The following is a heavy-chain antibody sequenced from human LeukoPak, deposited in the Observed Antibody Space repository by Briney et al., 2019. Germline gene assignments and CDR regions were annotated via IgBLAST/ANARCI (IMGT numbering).Heavy chain of an antibody. Sequence: GGPLRLSCAASGFTFSSYGMHWVRQAPGKGLEWVAVIWYDGSNKYYADSVKGRFTISRDNSKNTLYLQMNSLRAGDTAVYYCAREGSAYYYDSSGYYFDYWGQGTLVTVSS. V-gene: IGHV3-33*01. CDR1: GFTFSSYG. J-gene: IGHJ4*02. D-gene: IGHD3-22*01. CDR3: AREGSAYYYDSSGYYFDY. CDR2: IWYDGSNK.